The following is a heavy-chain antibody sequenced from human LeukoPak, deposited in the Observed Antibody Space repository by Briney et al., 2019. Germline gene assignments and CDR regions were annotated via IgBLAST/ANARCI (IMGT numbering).Heavy chain of an antibody. CDR2: MNPNSGNT. CDR3: ARARGSYLDY. CDR1: GYTFTSYD. D-gene: IGHD1-26*01. V-gene: IGHV1-8*03. Sequence: ASVKVSCKASGYTFTSYDINWLRQATGQGPEWMGWMNPNSGNTGYAQKFQGRVTITRNTSISTAYMELSSLRSEDTAVYYCARARGSYLDYWGQGTLVTVSS. J-gene: IGHJ4*02.